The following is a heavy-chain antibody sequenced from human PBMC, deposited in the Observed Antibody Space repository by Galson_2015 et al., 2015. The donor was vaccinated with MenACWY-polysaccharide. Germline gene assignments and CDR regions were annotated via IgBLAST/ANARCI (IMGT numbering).Heavy chain of an antibody. J-gene: IGHJ3*02. CDR3: AKERTTVDI. CDR1: GFTISSYG. CDR2: ISGRGGST. Sequence: SLRLSCAASGFTISSYGMSWVRQAPGQGLEWVSGISGRGGSTYYADSVKGRFTISRDNSKNTLYLQMNSLRADDTAVYYCAKERTTVDIWGQGTMVTVSS. D-gene: IGHD4-17*01. V-gene: IGHV3-23*01.